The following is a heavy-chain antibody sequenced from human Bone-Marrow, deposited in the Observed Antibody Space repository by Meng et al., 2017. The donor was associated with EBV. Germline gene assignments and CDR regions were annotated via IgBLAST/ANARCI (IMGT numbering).Heavy chain of an antibody. D-gene: IGHD5/OR15-5a*01. Sequence: HVLLQVAGHGQGNPPETLSLTCSVSGTSISSFYSGACLRRPRGRGLEWIGSVHYSGNTYYSPSLKSRTTVSVDTSKNQFSLRLTSVTAADTALYYCARPFPSIVSPRLDPFGDWGQGTLVTVSS. J-gene: IGHJ4*02. CDR1: GTSISSFYS. CDR2: VHYSGNT. V-gene: IGHV4-38-2*01. CDR3: ARPFPSIVSPRLDPFGD.